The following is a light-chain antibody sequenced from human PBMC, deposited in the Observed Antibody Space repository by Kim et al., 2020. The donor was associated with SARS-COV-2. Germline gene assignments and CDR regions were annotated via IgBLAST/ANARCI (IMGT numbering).Light chain of an antibody. V-gene: IGKV3-20*01. Sequence: LSPGERATLSCRASQSVSSSKLVWYQQKPGQAPRLLIYGASSRAAGIPDRFSGSGSGTDFTLTISRLEPEDSAVYYCKQYGASPTFGQGTKLEI. J-gene: IGKJ2*01. CDR1: QSVSSSK. CDR2: GAS. CDR3: KQYGASPT.